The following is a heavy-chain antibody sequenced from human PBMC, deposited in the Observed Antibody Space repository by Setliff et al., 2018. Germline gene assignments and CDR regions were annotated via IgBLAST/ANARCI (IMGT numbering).Heavy chain of an antibody. D-gene: IGHD4-17*01. CDR3: ARDPNGDYVGAFDP. V-gene: IGHV3-23*01. J-gene: IGHJ5*02. CDR2: ISDTALGI. CDR1: GFSVNDNY. Sequence: GGSLRLSCAPSGFSVNDNYVSWVRQPPGKGLEWVSSISDTALGIYYADSVRGRFTISRDNSKKTLYLQMNSLRVEDTASYYCARDPNGDYVGAFDPWGQGILVTVSS.